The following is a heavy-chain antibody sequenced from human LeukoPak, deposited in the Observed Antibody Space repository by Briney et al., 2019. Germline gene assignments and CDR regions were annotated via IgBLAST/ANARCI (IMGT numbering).Heavy chain of an antibody. J-gene: IGHJ4*02. D-gene: IGHD3-22*01. CDR2: ISAYNGNT. CDR1: GYTFTSYG. V-gene: IGHV1-18*01. CDR3: ARGPGYYDSSGYYYYFDY. Sequence: GASVKVSCKASGYTFTSYGISWVRQAPGQGLEWMGWISAYNGNTNYAQKLQGRVTMTTDTSTSTAYMELRSLRSDDTAVYYCARGPGYYDSSGYYYYFDYWGQGTLVTVPS.